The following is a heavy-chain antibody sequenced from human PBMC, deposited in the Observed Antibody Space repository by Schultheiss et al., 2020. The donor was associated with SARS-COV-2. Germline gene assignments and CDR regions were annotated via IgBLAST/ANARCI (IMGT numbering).Heavy chain of an antibody. D-gene: IGHD3-10*01. CDR3: ARGGVLSLDKYSYYYNLDV. CDR1: GDTLSRQT. CDR2: FLPRFRTT. V-gene: IGHV1-69*06. J-gene: IGHJ6*03. Sequence: SVKVSCKASGDTLSRQTISWLRQAPGQGLEWMGGFLPRFRTTNYAQKFQHRLTITADKSSTTAYMDLSGLTSEDTAVYFCARGGVLSLDKYSYYYNLDVWGQGTTVTVSS.